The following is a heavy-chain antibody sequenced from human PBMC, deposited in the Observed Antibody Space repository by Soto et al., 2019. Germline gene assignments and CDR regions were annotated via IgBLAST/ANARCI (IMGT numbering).Heavy chain of an antibody. CDR1: GYTFTSYA. CDR2: INAGNGNT. V-gene: IGHV1-3*01. Sequence: GASVKVSCKASGYTFTSYAMHWVRQAPGQRLEWMGWINAGNGNTKYSQKFQGWVTMTRDTSISTAYMELSRLRSDDTAVYYCARESSNVYYDFWSGYDKNAFDIWGQGTMVTVSS. CDR3: ARESSNVYYDFWSGYDKNAFDI. D-gene: IGHD3-3*01. J-gene: IGHJ3*02.